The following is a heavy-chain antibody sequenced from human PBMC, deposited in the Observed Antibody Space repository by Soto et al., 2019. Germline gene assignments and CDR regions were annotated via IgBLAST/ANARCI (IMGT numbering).Heavy chain of an antibody. CDR2: INPMFGTT. J-gene: IGHJ5*02. Sequence: QVQLVQSGAEVKKPGSSVKVSCKASRGTFSSYTISWVRQAPGQGLEWMGGINPMFGTTKYAQKFQGRVTITADESTSTAYMEMSSLRSADTAVYYCVGGVVVVTARQLGWFDPWGQGTLVIVSS. V-gene: IGHV1-69*01. CDR1: RGTFSSYT. D-gene: IGHD2-15*01. CDR3: VGGVVVVTARQLGWFDP.